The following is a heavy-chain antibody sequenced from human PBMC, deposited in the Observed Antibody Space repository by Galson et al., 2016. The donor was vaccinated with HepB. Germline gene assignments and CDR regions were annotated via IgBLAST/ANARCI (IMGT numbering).Heavy chain of an antibody. D-gene: IGHD3-3*01. CDR2: IRSKPYGGTT. CDR1: GSSFRDYF. J-gene: IGHJ6*02. V-gene: IGHV3-49*04. CDR3: AREVRVLRFLEWLLYGMDV. Sequence: SLRLSCAASGSSFRDYFMSWVRQAPGKGLEWVGFIRSKPYGGTTDYAASVKGRFTISRDDSKNIAYLQMNGLKTEDTAVYYCAREVRVLRFLEWLLYGMDVWGQGTTVTVSS.